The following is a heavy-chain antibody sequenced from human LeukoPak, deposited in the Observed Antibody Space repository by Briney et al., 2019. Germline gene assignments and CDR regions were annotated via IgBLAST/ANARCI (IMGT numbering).Heavy chain of an antibody. J-gene: IGHJ4*02. CDR1: GGTFSSYA. V-gene: IGHV1-69*13. D-gene: IGHD2-2*01. CDR2: IIPIFGTA. CDR3: ARGYCSSTSCYPLSLIDY. Sequence: SVKVSCKASGGTFSSYAISWVRQAPGQGLEWMGGIIPIFGTANYAQKFQGRVTITADESTSTAYMELSSLRSEDTAVYYCARGYCSSTSCYPLSLIDYWGQGTLVTVSS.